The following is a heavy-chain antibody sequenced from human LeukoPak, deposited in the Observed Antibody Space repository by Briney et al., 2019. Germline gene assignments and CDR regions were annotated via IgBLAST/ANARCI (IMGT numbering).Heavy chain of an antibody. J-gene: IGHJ3*02. CDR2: INPSGGST. Sequence: ASVKVSCKASGYTFTSYYMHWVRQAPGQGLEWMGIINPSGGSTSYAQKFQGRVTMTRDMSTSTAYMELRSLRSDDTAVYYCARDHYYDSSGYHDHDAFDIWGQGTMVTVSS. CDR1: GYTFTSYY. D-gene: IGHD3-22*01. CDR3: ARDHYYDSSGYHDHDAFDI. V-gene: IGHV1-46*01.